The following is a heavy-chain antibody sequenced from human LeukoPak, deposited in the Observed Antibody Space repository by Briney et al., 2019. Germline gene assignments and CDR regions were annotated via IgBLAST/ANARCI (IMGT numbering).Heavy chain of an antibody. CDR2: IYYSGST. CDR1: GGSISSGGYY. V-gene: IGHV4-61*08. CDR3: ARVYSFDAFDI. Sequence: SETLSLTCTVSGGSISSGGYYWSWIRQHPGKGLEWIGYIYYSGSTNYNPSLKSRVTMSVDTSKNQFSLKLSSVTAADTAVYYCARVYSFDAFDIWGQGTMVTVSS. D-gene: IGHD5-18*01. J-gene: IGHJ3*02.